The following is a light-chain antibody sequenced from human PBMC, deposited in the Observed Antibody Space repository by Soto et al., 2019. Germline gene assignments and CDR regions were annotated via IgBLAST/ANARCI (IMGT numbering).Light chain of an antibody. CDR3: QQYGTSPPRT. J-gene: IGKJ1*01. CDR2: DAS. V-gene: IGKV3-20*01. Sequence: EIVLTQSPGTLSLSPGERATLSCRASHSFTSRSLAWYQQKPGLAPRLLIYDASSRATGIPDRFSGGGSVTDFTLTISRLEPEDFAVYYCQQYGTSPPRTFGQGTKVDIK. CDR1: HSFTSRS.